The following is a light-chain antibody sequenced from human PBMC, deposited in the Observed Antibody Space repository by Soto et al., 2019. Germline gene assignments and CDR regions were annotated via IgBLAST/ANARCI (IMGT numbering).Light chain of an antibody. CDR2: DAS. CDR1: QSVRSNY. J-gene: IGKJ2*01. V-gene: IGKV3-20*01. CDR3: QHYDSSPPYT. Sequence: EIVLTQSPGTLSLSPGETATLSCRASQSVRSNYLAWYQQKPGQAPRLLIYDASSRATGIPDRFSGSGSDTDFTLTISRLEPEDFAVYYCQHYDSSPPYTFGQGTKLEIK.